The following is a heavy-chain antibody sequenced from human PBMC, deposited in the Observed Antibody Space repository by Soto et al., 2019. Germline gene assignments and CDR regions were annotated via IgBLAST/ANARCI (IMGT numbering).Heavy chain of an antibody. CDR1: GFTFSAYW. CDR2: IKQDGSEK. V-gene: IGHV3-7*01. D-gene: IGHD6-13*01. CDR3: ARAIPGDGSSSD. J-gene: IGHJ4*02. Sequence: EVQLVESGGGLVQPGGSLRLSCAASGFTFSAYWMTWVRQAPGKGLEWVANIKQDGSEKYCVDSVKGRFTISRDNAKNSLYLQMNSLRAEDTAVYYCARAIPGDGSSSDWGQGTLVTVCS.